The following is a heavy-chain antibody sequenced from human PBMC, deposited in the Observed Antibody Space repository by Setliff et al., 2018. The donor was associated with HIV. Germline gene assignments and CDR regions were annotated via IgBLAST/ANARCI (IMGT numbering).Heavy chain of an antibody. Sequence: PSETLSLTCTVSGGSISSGRYYWSWIRQPAGKGLEWIGHIYTGGSPNYNPSLMSRVTISIDTSKDQLSLKLNSVTAADTAVYYCARGGRSLAAQTWFDPWGQGTLVTVSS. CDR1: GGSISSGRYY. V-gene: IGHV4-61*09. D-gene: IGHD6-6*01. CDR3: ARGGRSLAAQTWFDP. J-gene: IGHJ5*02. CDR2: IYTGGSP.